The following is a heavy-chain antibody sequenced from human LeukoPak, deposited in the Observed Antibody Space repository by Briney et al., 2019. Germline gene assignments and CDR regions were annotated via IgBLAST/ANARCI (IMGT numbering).Heavy chain of an antibody. Sequence: SVKVSCKASGGTFSSYPISWVRQAPGQGLEWMGGIIPIFGTASYAQKFQGRVTITADESTSTAYMELSSLRSEDTAVYYCAREDWNDGVTGYYGMDVWGKGTTVTVSS. CDR1: GGTFSSYP. CDR2: IIPIFGTA. CDR3: AREDWNDGVTGYYGMDV. D-gene: IGHD1-1*01. J-gene: IGHJ6*04. V-gene: IGHV1-69*13.